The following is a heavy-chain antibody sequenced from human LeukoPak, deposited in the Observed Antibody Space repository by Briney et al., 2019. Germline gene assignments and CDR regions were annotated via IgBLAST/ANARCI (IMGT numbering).Heavy chain of an antibody. CDR2: ISSSSYI. Sequence: GGSLRLSCAASGFTFSSYSMNWVRQAPGKGLEWVSSISSSSYIYYADSVKGRFTISRDNAKNSLYLQMNSLRAEDTAVYYCARDRYSSSWSAGVDYWGQGTLVTVSS. CDR1: GFTFSSYS. V-gene: IGHV3-21*01. D-gene: IGHD6-13*01. CDR3: ARDRYSSSWSAGVDY. J-gene: IGHJ4*02.